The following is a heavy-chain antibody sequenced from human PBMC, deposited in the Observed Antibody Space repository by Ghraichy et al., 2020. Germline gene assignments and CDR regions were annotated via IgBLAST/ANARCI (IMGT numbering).Heavy chain of an antibody. CDR1: GGSINGYH. CDR3: ARVTLEGSSDY. Sequence: SETLSLTCTVSGGSINGYHWTWIRQPPGKGLEWIGYIYYKGNTNYNPSLKSRVTISVDTSKNQFSLRLSSVTAADTAVYYCARVTLEGSSDYWGQGTLVTVS. J-gene: IGHJ4*02. D-gene: IGHD6-6*01. CDR2: IYYKGNT. V-gene: IGHV4-59*01.